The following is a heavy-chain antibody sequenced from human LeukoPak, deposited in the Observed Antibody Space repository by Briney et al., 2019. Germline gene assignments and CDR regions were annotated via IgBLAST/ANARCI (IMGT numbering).Heavy chain of an antibody. J-gene: IGHJ3*02. V-gene: IGHV3-11*05. CDR2: ISSSRSYT. CDR1: GFTFSDYN. D-gene: IGHD4-17*01. CDR3: ARVKSHDCGRTGDAFDI. Sequence: GGSLRLSCAASGFTFSDYNMSWMRQAPGKGLEWVSYISSSRSYTIYADSVKGRFTISRDNAKNSLYLQMNSLRAEDTAVYYCARVKSHDCGRTGDAFDIWGQGTMVTVSS.